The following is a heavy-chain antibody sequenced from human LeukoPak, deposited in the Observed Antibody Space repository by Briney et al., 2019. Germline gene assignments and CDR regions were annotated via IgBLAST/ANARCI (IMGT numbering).Heavy chain of an antibody. CDR2: IYYSGST. V-gene: IGHV4-39*07. Sequence: ASETLSLTCTVSGGSISSSSYYWGWIRQPPGKGLEWIGSIYYSGSTYYNPSLKSRVTISVDTSKNQFSLKLSSVTAADTAVYYCARVSGGVRYYYYYMDVWGKGTTVTVS. CDR1: GGSISSSSYY. J-gene: IGHJ6*03. D-gene: IGHD2-8*01. CDR3: ARVSGGVRYYYYYMDV.